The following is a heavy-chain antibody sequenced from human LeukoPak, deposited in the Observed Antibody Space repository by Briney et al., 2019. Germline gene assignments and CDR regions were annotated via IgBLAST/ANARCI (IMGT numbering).Heavy chain of an antibody. CDR1: GYTFTGYY. Sequence: ASVKVSCKASGYTFTGYYMHWVRQAPGQGLEWMGWINPNSGGTNYAQKFQGWVTMTRDTSISTAYMELSRLRSDDTAVYYCARGGYYYGSGSLFWSWFDPWGQGTLVTVSS. D-gene: IGHD3-10*01. V-gene: IGHV1-2*04. CDR3: ARGGYYYGSGSLFWSWFDP. CDR2: INPNSGGT. J-gene: IGHJ5*02.